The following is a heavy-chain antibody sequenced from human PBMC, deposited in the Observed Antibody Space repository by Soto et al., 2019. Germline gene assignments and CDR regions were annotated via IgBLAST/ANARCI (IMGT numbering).Heavy chain of an antibody. D-gene: IGHD4-17*01. CDR1: GFTFSSYG. J-gene: IGHJ6*02. Sequence: QVQLVESGGGVVQPGRSLRLSCAASGFTFSSYGMHWVRQAPGKGLEWVAVISYDGSNKYYADSVKGRFTISRDNSKNTLYLQMNSLRAEDTAVYYCAKAELTTVVVFYGMDVWGQGTTVTVSS. CDR2: ISYDGSNK. V-gene: IGHV3-30*18. CDR3: AKAELTTVVVFYGMDV.